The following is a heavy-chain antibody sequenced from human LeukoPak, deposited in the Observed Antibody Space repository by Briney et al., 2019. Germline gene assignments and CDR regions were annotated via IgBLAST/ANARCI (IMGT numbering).Heavy chain of an antibody. D-gene: IGHD3-10*01. V-gene: IGHV3-72*01. CDR1: GLTLSDQY. J-gene: IGHJ4*02. CDR2: SRNKANSYTT. CDR3: ARVSYGSGTD. Sequence: GGSLRLSCAASGLTLSDQYMDWFRQAPGKGLQWAGRSRNKANSYTTEFAASVKGRFIISRDDSKNSLYLQMNSLKIEDTAVYYCARVSYGSGTDWGQGTLVTVSS.